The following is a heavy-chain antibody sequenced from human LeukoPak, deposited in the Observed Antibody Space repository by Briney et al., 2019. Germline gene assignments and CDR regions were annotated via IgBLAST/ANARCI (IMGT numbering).Heavy chain of an antibody. CDR1: GYTFTSYD. D-gene: IGHD2-15*01. J-gene: IGHJ4*02. CDR3: ARLDERYCGGGNCYSHFDF. CDR2: MNPNSGNT. Sequence: ASVKVSCKASGYTFTSYDINWVRQATGQGLEWMGWMNPNSGNTGYAQKFQGRVTITRNTSISTAYMELSSLRSEDTAVYYCARLDERYCGGGNCYSHFDFWGQGTLVTVSS. V-gene: IGHV1-8*03.